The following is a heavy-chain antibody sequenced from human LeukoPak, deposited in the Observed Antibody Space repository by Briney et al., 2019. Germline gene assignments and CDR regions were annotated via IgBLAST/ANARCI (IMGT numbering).Heavy chain of an antibody. CDR3: ARGPLGGYSYGLRYYFDY. D-gene: IGHD5-18*01. J-gene: IGHJ4*02. V-gene: IGHV4-59*12. CDR2: IYYSGST. Sequence: KASETLSLTCTVSGGSISSYYWSWIRQPPGKGLEWIGYIYYSGSTNYNPSLKSRVTISVDTSKNQFSLKLSSVTAADTAVYYCARGPLGGYSYGLRYYFDYWGQGTLVTVSS. CDR1: GGSISSYY.